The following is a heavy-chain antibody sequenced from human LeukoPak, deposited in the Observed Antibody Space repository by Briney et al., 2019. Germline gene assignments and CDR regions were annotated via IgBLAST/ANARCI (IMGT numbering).Heavy chain of an antibody. CDR3: AKDGGGSYYNWFDP. D-gene: IGHD1-26*01. Sequence: GGSLRLSCAASGFTFDDYAMHWVRQAPGKGLEWVSGISWNSGSIGYADSVKGRFTISRDNAKNSLYLQINSLRAEDTALYYCAKDGGGSYYNWFDPWGQGTLVTVSS. J-gene: IGHJ5*02. V-gene: IGHV3-9*01. CDR2: ISWNSGSI. CDR1: GFTFDDYA.